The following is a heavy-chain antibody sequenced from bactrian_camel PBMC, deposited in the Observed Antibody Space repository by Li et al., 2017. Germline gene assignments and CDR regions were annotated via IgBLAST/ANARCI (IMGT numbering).Heavy chain of an antibody. CDR2: LDTDGTT. D-gene: IGHD7*01. CDR3: AAAEHCTGGYLSQYIN. V-gene: IGHV3S55*01. J-gene: IGHJ4*01. CDR1: GFSFARSC. Sequence: HVQLVESGGDSVQTEGSLRLSCAASGFSFARSCVAWFRQAPGKERESIAALDTDGTTSYDESVSGRFTILQDNAKTTLYLQMNNLKPEDSARYYYAAAEHCTGGYLSQYINWGQGTQVTVS.